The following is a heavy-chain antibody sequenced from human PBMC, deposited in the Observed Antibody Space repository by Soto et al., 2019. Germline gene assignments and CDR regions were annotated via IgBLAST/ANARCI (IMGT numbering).Heavy chain of an antibody. CDR2: ISDDGSSK. J-gene: IGHJ4*02. CDR1: GFTFSNYG. D-gene: IGHD5-12*01. Sequence: PGGSLRLSCLASGFTFSNYGIHWVRQAPGKGLEWVAIISDDGSSKYYADSVKGRFTISRDNSKNTVYLQMNSLRAEDTALYYCAKDSRGFRGYHDYWGQGTLVTVSS. V-gene: IGHV3-30*18. CDR3: AKDSRGFRGYHDY.